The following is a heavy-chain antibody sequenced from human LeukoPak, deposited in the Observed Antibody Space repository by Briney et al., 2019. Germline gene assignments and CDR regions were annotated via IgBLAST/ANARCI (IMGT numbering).Heavy chain of an antibody. CDR1: GGSFSGYY. D-gene: IGHD6-13*01. CDR2: INHSGST. V-gene: IGHV4-34*01. Sequence: SETLSLTCAVYGGSFSGYYWSWIRQPPGKGLEWIGEINHSGSTNYNPSLKSRVTISVDTSKNQFSLKLSSVTAADTAVYYCASGAAPREYYYYGRDVGGQGTRATVS. CDR3: ASGAAPREYYYYGRDV. J-gene: IGHJ6*02.